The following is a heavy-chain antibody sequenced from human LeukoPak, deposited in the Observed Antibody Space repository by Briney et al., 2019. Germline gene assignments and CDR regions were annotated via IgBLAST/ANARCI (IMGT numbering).Heavy chain of an antibody. V-gene: IGHV3-23*01. J-gene: IGHJ4*02. D-gene: IGHD2-15*01. CDR1: GFTFSSSA. Sequence: GGSLRLSCAASGFTFSSSAMSWVRQAPGKGLEWVSAISNNGGYTYYADSVQGRFTISGDNSKSTLCLQMNSLRAEDTAIYYCAKGDCSGGACYPDYWGQGTLVTVSS. CDR3: AKGDCSGGACYPDY. CDR2: ISNNGGYT.